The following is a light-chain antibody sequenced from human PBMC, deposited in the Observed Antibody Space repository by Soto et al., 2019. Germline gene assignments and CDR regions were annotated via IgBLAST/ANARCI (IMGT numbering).Light chain of an antibody. CDR2: DAS. J-gene: IGKJ2*01. CDR3: QQRSDWPYT. CDR1: QTIWRY. Sequence: EIVLTQSPATLSLSPGGGATLSCRASQTIWRYLAWYQQKPGQAPRLLIHDASNRATGIPPRFSGSGSGTDFTLTISSLEPEDFAIYYCQQRSDWPYTFGQATKLEVK. V-gene: IGKV3-11*01.